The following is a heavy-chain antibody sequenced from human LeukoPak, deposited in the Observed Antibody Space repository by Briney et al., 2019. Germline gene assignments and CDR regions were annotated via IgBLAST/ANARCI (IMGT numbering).Heavy chain of an antibody. V-gene: IGHV3-33*01. CDR3: ARDGFRGSYFDY. Sequence: GESLKISCAASGFTFSSYGMHWVRQAPGKGLEWVAVIWYDGSNKYYADSVKGRFTISRDNSKNTLYLQMNSLRAEDTAVYYCARDGFRGSYFDYWGQGTLVTVSS. CDR1: GFTFSSYG. D-gene: IGHD1-26*01. J-gene: IGHJ4*02. CDR2: IWYDGSNK.